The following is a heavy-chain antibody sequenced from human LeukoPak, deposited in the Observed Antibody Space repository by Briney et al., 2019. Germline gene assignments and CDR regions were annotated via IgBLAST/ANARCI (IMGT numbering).Heavy chain of an antibody. J-gene: IGHJ6*02. D-gene: IGHD2-2*01. CDR3: AKPPCTSCYLFRMDI. V-gene: IGHV3-23*01. CDR2: ISGSGGST. Sequence: GGSLRLSCAVSGFIFSNYDMSWVRQAPGKGLEWVTTISGSGGSTYDADFVKGRFTISRDNSKNTLYLQMNSLRAEDTAVYYCAKPPCTSCYLFRMDIWGQGTTVTVSS. CDR1: GFIFSNYD.